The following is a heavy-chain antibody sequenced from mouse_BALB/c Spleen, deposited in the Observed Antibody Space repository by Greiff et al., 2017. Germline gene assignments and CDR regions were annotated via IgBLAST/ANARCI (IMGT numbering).Heavy chain of an antibody. CDR1: GFSLTSYG. D-gene: IGHD2-3*01. V-gene: IGHV2-4-1*01. CDR3: ARTDDGYYQAWFAY. CDR2: IWSGGST. Sequence: QVQLKESGPGLVQPSQSLSITCTVSGFSLTSYGVHWVRQSPGKGLEWLGVIWSGGSTDYNAAFISRMSISKDNSKSQVFFKMNSLQADDTAIYYCARTDDGYYQAWFAYWGQGTLVTVSA. J-gene: IGHJ3*01.